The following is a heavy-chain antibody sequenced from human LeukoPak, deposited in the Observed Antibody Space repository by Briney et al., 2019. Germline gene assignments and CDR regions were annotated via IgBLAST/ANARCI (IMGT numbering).Heavy chain of an antibody. J-gene: IGHJ4*02. D-gene: IGHD2-2*01. Sequence: PGGSLRLSCAASGFTFSSCWMHWVRQGPGKGLVWVSRINSDGSSTNYADSVRGRFTISRDNAENTLYLQMNSLRVEDTAVYYCARRVVVAAAPYYFDYWGQGTLVTVSS. V-gene: IGHV3-74*01. CDR2: INSDGSST. CDR3: ARRVVVAAAPYYFDY. CDR1: GFTFSSCW.